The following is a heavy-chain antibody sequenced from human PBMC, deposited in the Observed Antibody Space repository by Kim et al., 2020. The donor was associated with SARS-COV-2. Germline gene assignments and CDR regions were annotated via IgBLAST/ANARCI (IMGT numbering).Heavy chain of an antibody. D-gene: IGHD2-15*01. Sequence: GGSLRLSGAASGFTFSTYWMHWVRQAPGKGLVCVSGINGDGSSTNYADSVKGRFTISRDNAKNTLYLQISSLRAEDTAVYFCARRSCSGGRCSLDSWGQGTLVTVSS. V-gene: IGHV3-74*01. CDR2: INGDGSST. CDR3: ARRSCSGGRCSLDS. CDR1: GFTFSTYW. J-gene: IGHJ4*02.